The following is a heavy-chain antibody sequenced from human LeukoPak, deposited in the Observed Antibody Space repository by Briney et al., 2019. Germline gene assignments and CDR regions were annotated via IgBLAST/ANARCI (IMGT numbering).Heavy chain of an antibody. CDR3: ARGHCSGGSCYHPYYYYGMDV. CDR1: GYSFTSYW. J-gene: IGHJ6*02. D-gene: IGHD2-15*01. V-gene: IGHV5-51*01. Sequence: GESLKISRKGSGYSFTSYWIGWVRQMPGKGLEWMGIIYPGDSDTRYSPSFQGQVTISADKSISTAYLQWSSLKASDTAMYYCARGHCSGGSCYHPYYYYGMDVWGQGTTVTVSS. CDR2: IYPGDSDT.